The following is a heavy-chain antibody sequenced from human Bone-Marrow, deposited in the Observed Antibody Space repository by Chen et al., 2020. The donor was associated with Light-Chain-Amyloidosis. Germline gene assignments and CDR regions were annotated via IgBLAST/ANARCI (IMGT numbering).Heavy chain of an antibody. D-gene: IGHD5-12*01. J-gene: IGHJ4*02. Sequence: EVQLEQSGPEVKKPGESLKISGKGSGYTFPNYWIGWVRQMPGKGLEWMGSIYPDHSDARYSPSFEGQVTISADKSITPAYLQWRSLKASDTAMYYCARRRDGYNFDYWGQVTLVTVSS. CDR1: GYTFPNYW. CDR3: ARRRDGYNFDY. CDR2: IYPDHSDA. V-gene: IGHV5-51*01.